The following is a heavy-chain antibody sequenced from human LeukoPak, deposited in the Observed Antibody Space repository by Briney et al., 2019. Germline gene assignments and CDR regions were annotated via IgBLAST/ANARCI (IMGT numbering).Heavy chain of an antibody. CDR2: IYYSGST. CDR1: GGSISSYY. Sequence: PSETLSLTCTVSGGSISSYYWSWIRQPPGKGLEWIGYIYYSGSTNYNPSLKSRVTISVDTSKNQFSLKLSSVTAADTAVYYCARDYLGPFDYWGQGTLVTVSS. V-gene: IGHV4-59*01. J-gene: IGHJ4*02. CDR3: ARDYLGPFDY. D-gene: IGHD3-16*01.